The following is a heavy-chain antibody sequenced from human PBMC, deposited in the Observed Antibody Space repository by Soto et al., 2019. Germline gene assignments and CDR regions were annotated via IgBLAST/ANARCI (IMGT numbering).Heavy chain of an antibody. Sequence: ASVKVSCKASGYTFTGYYMHWVRQAPGQGLEWMGWINPNSGGTNYAQKFQGRVTMTRDTSISTAYMELSRLRSDDTAVYYCARDGAAAGTGNYYYYGMDVWGQGTTVTVS. CDR2: INPNSGGT. J-gene: IGHJ6*02. D-gene: IGHD6-13*01. V-gene: IGHV1-2*02. CDR1: GYTFTGYY. CDR3: ARDGAAAGTGNYYYYGMDV.